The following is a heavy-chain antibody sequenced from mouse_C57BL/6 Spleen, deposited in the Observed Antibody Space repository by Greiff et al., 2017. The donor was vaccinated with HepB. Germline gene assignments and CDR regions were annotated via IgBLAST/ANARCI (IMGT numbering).Heavy chain of an antibody. CDR1: GYTFTDYN. CDR2: INPNNGGT. CDR3: APFYYGSEFAY. J-gene: IGHJ3*01. Sequence: VHVKQSGPELVKPGASVKMSCKASGYTFTDYNMHWVKQSHGKSLEWIGYINPNNGGTSYNQKFKGKATLTVNKSSSTAYMELRSLTSEDSAVYYCAPFYYGSEFAYWGQGTLVTVSA. V-gene: IGHV1-22*01. D-gene: IGHD1-1*01.